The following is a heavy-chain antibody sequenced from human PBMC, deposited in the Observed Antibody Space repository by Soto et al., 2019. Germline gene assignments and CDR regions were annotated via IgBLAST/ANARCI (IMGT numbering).Heavy chain of an antibody. V-gene: IGHV3-74*01. CDR2: INSDGSST. Sequence: EVQLVESGGGLVQPGGSLRLSCAASGFTFSSYWMHWVRQAPGKGLVWVSRINSDGSSTSYADSVKGRFTISRDNAKNTLYLQMNSLRAEDTAVYYCASLGVVATMVDYWGQGTLVTVSS. D-gene: IGHD5-12*01. J-gene: IGHJ4*02. CDR3: ASLGVVATMVDY. CDR1: GFTFSSYW.